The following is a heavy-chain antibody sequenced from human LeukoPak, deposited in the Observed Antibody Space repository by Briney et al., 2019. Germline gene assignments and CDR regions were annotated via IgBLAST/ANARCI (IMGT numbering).Heavy chain of an antibody. V-gene: IGHV3-7*01. Sequence: GGSLRLSCAASGFTFSGYWMSWVRQAPGKGLEWVANIKQDGSEKYHVDSVKGRFTISRDNAKNSLYLQMNSLRAEDTAIYYCARQPFDYWGQGTLVTVSS. CDR2: IKQDGSEK. CDR3: ARQPFDY. J-gene: IGHJ4*02. CDR1: GFTFSGYW.